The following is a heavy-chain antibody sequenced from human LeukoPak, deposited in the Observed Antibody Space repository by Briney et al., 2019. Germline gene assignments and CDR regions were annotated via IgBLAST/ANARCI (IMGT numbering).Heavy chain of an antibody. CDR2: IIPILGIA. CDR3: ARENGYYDFWSGPAYYYYYYGMDV. D-gene: IGHD3-3*01. V-gene: IGHV1-69*04. CDR1: GNSN. Sequence: ASVKVSCKDSGNSNIHWVRQAPGQGLEWMGRIIPILGIANYAQKFQGRVTITADKSTSTAYMELSSLRSEDTAVYYCARENGYYDFWSGPAYYYYYYGMDVWGQGTTVTVSS. J-gene: IGHJ6*02.